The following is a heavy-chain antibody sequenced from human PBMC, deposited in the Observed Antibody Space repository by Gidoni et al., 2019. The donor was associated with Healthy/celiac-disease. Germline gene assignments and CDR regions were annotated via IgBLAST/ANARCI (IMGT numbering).Heavy chain of an antibody. J-gene: IGHJ4*02. Sequence: QVQLVESGGGVVQPGRSLRLSCAASGFTFSSYGMHWVRQAPGKGLEWVEVIWYDGSNKYYADSVKGRFTISRDNSKNTLYLQMNSLRAEDTAVYYCARDAGAIFGVVIIYYFDYWGQGTLVTVSS. V-gene: IGHV3-33*01. CDR2: IWYDGSNK. CDR3: ARDAGAIFGVVIIYYFDY. D-gene: IGHD3-3*01. CDR1: GFTFSSYG.